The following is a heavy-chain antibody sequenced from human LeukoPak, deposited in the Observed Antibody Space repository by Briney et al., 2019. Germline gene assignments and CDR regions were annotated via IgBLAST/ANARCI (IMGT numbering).Heavy chain of an antibody. D-gene: IGHD3-22*01. J-gene: IGHJ5*02. CDR3: ATERGGYDTSGNYYNWFDP. CDR1: GGSISSYY. CDR2: IYHRGFT. Sequence: SETLSLTCTVSGGSISSYYWSWIRQPPGKGLEWIGNIYHRGFTNYNPSLKSRVTISVDTSKNQVSLKLRSVTAADTAVYYCATERGGYDTSGNYYNWFDPWGQGTLVTVSS. V-gene: IGHV4-59*01.